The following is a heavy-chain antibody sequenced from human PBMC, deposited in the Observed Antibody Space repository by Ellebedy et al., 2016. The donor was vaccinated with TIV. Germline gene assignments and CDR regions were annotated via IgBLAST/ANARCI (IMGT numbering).Heavy chain of an antibody. D-gene: IGHD1-26*01. V-gene: IGHV1-3*01. J-gene: IGHJ4*02. CDR2: INAGNGYT. Sequence: ASVKVSCXASGYMFTSYALHWVRQAPGQRLEWMGWINAGNGYTQYSQKFQDRVTFTRDTSASTAYMEVSSLVSEDTALYYCARDQEGATYSWGQGTLVTVSS. CDR1: GYMFTSYA. CDR3: ARDQEGATYS.